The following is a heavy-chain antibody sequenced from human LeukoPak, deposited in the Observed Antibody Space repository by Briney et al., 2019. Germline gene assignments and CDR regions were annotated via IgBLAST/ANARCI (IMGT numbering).Heavy chain of an antibody. J-gene: IGHJ4*02. D-gene: IGHD3-22*01. CDR1: GFTFDDYG. CDR3: AREHYDSSGYYSKFDY. Sequence: GGSLRLSRAASGFTFDDYGMSWVRQAPGKGLEWVSGINWNGGSTGYADSVKGRFTISRDNAKNSLYLQMNGLRAEDTALYYCAREHYDSSGYYSKFDYWGQGTLVTVSS. CDR2: INWNGGST. V-gene: IGHV3-20*04.